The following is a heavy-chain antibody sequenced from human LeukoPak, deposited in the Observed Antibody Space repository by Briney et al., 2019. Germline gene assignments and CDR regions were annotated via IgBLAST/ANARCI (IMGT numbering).Heavy chain of an antibody. V-gene: IGHV4-34*01. D-gene: IGHD5-18*01. CDR1: GGSFSGYY. Sequence: PSETLSLTCAVYGGSFSGYYWSWIRQPPGKGLEWIGEINHSGSTNYNPSLKSRVTISVDTSKNQFSLKLSSVTAADTAVYYCAGGGYSYKFDYWGQGTLVTVSS. CDR3: AGGGYSYKFDY. CDR2: INHSGST. J-gene: IGHJ4*02.